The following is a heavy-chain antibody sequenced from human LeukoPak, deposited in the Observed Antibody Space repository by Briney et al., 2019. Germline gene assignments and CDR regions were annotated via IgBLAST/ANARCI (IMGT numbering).Heavy chain of an antibody. D-gene: IGHD1-20*01. J-gene: IGHJ6*03. CDR2: INHSGST. V-gene: IGHV4-34*01. CDR1: GGSFSGYY. Sequence: SETLSLTCAVYGGSFSGYYWSWIRQPPGKGLEWIGEINHSGSTNYNPSLKSRVTISVGTSKNQFSLKLCSVTAADTAVYYCARAIVTGPLYYYYYMDVWGKGTTVTVSS. CDR3: ARAIVTGPLYYYYYMDV.